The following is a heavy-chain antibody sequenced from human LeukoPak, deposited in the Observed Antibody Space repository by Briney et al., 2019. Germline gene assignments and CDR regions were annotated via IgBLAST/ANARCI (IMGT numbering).Heavy chain of an antibody. J-gene: IGHJ4*02. CDR1: GYTFTGYY. CDR2: INANSGGT. V-gene: IGHV1-2*02. D-gene: IGHD7-27*01. Sequence: GASVKVSCKASGYTFTGYYIHWVRPAPGQGLDWMGWINANSGGTRYAQKFQDRVTMTRDTSISTAYMELTRLTSDDTAVYFCAGANWAAGDPFDYWGQGTLVTVSS. CDR3: AGANWAAGDPFDY.